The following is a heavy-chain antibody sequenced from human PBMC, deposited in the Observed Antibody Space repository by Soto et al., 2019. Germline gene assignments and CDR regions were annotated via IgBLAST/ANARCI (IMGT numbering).Heavy chain of an antibody. CDR3: ARDLSYCSSTSCYRGDGFDI. D-gene: IGHD2-2*01. Sequence: EVPLVESGGGLVKPGGSLRLSCAASGFTFSSYSMNWVRQAPGKGLEWVSSISSSSSYIYYADSVKGRFTISRDNAKNSLYLQMNSLRAEDTAVYYCARDLSYCSSTSCYRGDGFDIWGQGTMVTVSS. V-gene: IGHV3-21*01. CDR1: GFTFSSYS. CDR2: ISSSSSYI. J-gene: IGHJ3*02.